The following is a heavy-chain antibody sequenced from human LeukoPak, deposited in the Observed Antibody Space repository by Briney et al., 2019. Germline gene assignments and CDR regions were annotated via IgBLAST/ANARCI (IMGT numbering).Heavy chain of an antibody. D-gene: IGHD3-10*01. J-gene: IGHJ6*02. V-gene: IGHV1-2*02. Sequence: ASVKVSCKASGYTFTGYYMHWVRQAPGQGLEWMGWINPNSGGTNYAQKFQGRVTMTRDTSISTAYMELSRLRSDDTVVYYCARGQGSYYSLGMDVWGQGTTVTVSS. CDR1: GYTFTGYY. CDR2: INPNSGGT. CDR3: ARGQGSYYSLGMDV.